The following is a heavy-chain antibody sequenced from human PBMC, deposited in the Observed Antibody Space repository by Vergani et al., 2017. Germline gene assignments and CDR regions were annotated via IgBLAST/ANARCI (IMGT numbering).Heavy chain of an antibody. J-gene: IGHJ6*03. CDR3: ARSGYCAHGVCYMTYYYYMDV. V-gene: IGHV3-7*01. Sequence: EVRLLESGGGLVQPGGSLRLSCAASGFTFSSYWMSWVRQAPGKGLEWVANIKQDGSEKYYVDSVKGRFTISRDNSKNTLYLQMNNLRAADTAVYYCARSGYCAHGVCYMTYYYYMDVWGKGTAVTVSS. CDR1: GFTFSSYW. CDR2: IKQDGSEK. D-gene: IGHD2-8*01.